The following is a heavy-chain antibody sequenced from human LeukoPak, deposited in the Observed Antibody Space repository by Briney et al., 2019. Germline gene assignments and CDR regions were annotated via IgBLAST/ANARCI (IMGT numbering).Heavy chain of an antibody. J-gene: IGHJ5*02. CDR2: INHSGST. CDR3: ARAGYSSGWHPYNWFDP. D-gene: IGHD6-19*01. Sequence: PSETLSLTCTVSGGSISSYYWSWIRQPPGKGLEWIGEINHSGSTNYNPSLKSRVTISVDTSKNQFSLKLSSVTAADTAVYYCARAGYSSGWHPYNWFDPWGQGTLVTVSS. CDR1: GGSISSYY. V-gene: IGHV4-34*01.